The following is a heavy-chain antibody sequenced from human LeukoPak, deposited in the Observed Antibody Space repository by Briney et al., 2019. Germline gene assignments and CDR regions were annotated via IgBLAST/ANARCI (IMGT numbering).Heavy chain of an antibody. V-gene: IGHV5-51*01. J-gene: IGHJ4*02. CDR1: GYSFTSYW. D-gene: IGHD5-12*01. Sequence: GESLKISCKGSGYSFTSYWIGWVRQMPGKGLEWMGIIYPGDSDTRYSPSFQGQVTISADKSISTAYLQWSSLKASDTAMHYYARLLEYGGYVEYFDYWGQGTLVTVSS. CDR2: IYPGDSDT. CDR3: ARLLEYGGYVEYFDY.